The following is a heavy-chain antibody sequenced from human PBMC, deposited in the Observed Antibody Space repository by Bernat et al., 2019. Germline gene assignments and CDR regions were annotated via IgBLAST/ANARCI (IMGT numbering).Heavy chain of an antibody. CDR3: ARGSASAWTDDSFDI. V-gene: IGHV3-74*01. CDR1: GFSFSSYW. CDR2: INGDGVRT. D-gene: IGHD6-19*01. Sequence: EVQLVESGGGLVQPGGSLRVSCAASGFSFSSYWMHWVGQAPGEGLVWVSCINGDGVRTRDADSVKGRFTISRDNAKNTLYLQMNSLRDEDTAVYYCARGSASAWTDDSFDIWGQGTVVTVSS. J-gene: IGHJ3*02.